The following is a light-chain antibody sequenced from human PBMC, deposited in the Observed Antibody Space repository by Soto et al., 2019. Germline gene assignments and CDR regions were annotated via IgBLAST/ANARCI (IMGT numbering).Light chain of an antibody. J-gene: IGKJ1*01. CDR3: QQYGSSPRT. V-gene: IGKV3-11*01. CDR1: QSVLTY. CDR2: DAS. Sequence: EIVLTQSPATLPLSPGATATLYCRASQSVLTYLGWYQQKPGQAPRLLISDASTRASGIPARFSGSGSGTDFTLTISSLEPEDFAVYYCQQYGSSPRTFGQGTMVDIK.